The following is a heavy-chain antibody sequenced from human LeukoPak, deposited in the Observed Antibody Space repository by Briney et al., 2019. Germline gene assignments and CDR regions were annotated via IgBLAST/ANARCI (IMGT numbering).Heavy chain of an antibody. CDR2: IGTAGDT. CDR1: GFTFSSYD. CDR3: AREYSSGYYYYGMDV. J-gene: IGHJ6*02. Sequence: GGSLRLSCAASGFTFSSYDMHWVRQATGKGLEWVSAIGTAGDTYYPGSVKGRFTISRENAKNSLYLQMNSLRAGDTAVYYCAREYSSGYYYYGMDVWGQGTTVTVSS. V-gene: IGHV3-13*01. D-gene: IGHD6-19*01.